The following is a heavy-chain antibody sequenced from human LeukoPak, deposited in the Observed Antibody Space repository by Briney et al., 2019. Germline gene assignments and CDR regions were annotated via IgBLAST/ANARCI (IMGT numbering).Heavy chain of an antibody. V-gene: IGHV3-66*01. CDR2: IYSGGST. Sequence: PGGSLRLSCAASGFTVSSNYMSWVRQAPGKGLEWVSVIYSGGSTYYADSVKGRFTISRDNSKNTLYLQMNSLRAEDMAVYYCATLGIAAAGTPSGWFDPWGQGTLVTVSS. CDR1: GFTVSSNY. J-gene: IGHJ5*02. CDR3: ATLGIAAAGTPSGWFDP. D-gene: IGHD6-13*01.